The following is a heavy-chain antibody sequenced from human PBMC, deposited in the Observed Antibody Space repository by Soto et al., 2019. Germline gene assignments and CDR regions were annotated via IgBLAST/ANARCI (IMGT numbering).Heavy chain of an antibody. Sequence: EVQLVESGGGLVQPGESLTLSCAASGFTFSGYWMHWVRQAPGKGLVWVSRIKSDGSGTYYADSVQGRLTISRDNAKNTLFLQMNRLRVEDTAVYYCARGGGDRYDGNGYLGRHWGQGTLVTVSS. CDR3: ARGGGDRYDGNGYLGRH. CDR1: GFTFSGYW. V-gene: IGHV3-74*01. D-gene: IGHD3-22*01. CDR2: IKSDGSGT. J-gene: IGHJ4*02.